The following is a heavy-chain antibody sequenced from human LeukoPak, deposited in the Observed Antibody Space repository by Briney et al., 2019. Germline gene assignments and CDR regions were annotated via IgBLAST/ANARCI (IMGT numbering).Heavy chain of an antibody. Sequence: GGTLRLSCAASGFTFSSYAMSWVRQAPGKGLEWISYINHNGETIYYADSVKGRFTISRDNAKNSLYLQMNSLRDEDTAVYYCARDTDWAFDYWGQGTLVTVSS. D-gene: IGHD3-9*01. CDR3: ARDTDWAFDY. CDR2: INHNGETI. V-gene: IGHV3-48*02. J-gene: IGHJ4*02. CDR1: GFTFSSYA.